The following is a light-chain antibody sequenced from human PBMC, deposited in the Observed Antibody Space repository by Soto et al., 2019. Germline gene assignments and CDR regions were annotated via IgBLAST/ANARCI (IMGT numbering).Light chain of an antibody. CDR3: QHYNNWPPWT. Sequence: EIVMTQSPATLSASPGERATLSCRASQSVSSTLAWNQQKPGQAPRLLIYDASTRASGFPARFSGSGSGTEFTLTISSLQSEDFAAYFCQHYNNWPPWTFGQGTKVEIK. CDR1: QSVSST. V-gene: IGKV3-15*01. J-gene: IGKJ1*01. CDR2: DAS.